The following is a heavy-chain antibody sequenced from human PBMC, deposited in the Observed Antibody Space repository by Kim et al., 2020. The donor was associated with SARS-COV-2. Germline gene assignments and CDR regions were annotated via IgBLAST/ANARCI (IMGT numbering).Heavy chain of an antibody. D-gene: IGHD4-17*01. Sequence: NSYTDSVQSRFTIARDNSTPTRYLPMNSLRAEEAAVYYCARNIYGDWYFDLWGRGTLVTVSS. CDR2: N. V-gene: IGHV3-33*01. J-gene: IGHJ2*01. CDR3: ARNIYGDWYFDL.